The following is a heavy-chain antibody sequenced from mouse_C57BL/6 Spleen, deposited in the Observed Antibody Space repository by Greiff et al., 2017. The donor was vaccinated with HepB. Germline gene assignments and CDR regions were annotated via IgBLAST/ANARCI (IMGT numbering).Heavy chain of an antibody. Sequence: EVKLQESGGGLVKPGGSLKLSCAASGFTFSDYGMHWVRQAPEKGLEWVAYISSGSSTIYYADTVKGRFTISRDNAKNTLFLQMTSLRSEDTAMYYCARLGGLRRGGFDYWGQGTTLTVSS. D-gene: IGHD2-4*01. CDR1: GFTFSDYG. CDR3: ARLGGLRRGGFDY. V-gene: IGHV5-17*01. CDR2: ISSGSSTI. J-gene: IGHJ2*01.